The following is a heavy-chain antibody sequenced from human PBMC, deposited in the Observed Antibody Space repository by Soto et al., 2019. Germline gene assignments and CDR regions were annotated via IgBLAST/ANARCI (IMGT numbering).Heavy chain of an antibody. Sequence: EVQLLESGGALVQPGGSLRLFCAASGFTFSNYGMTWVRLAPGKGLEWVSTVTVDGATYFGNTVKGRFTMSRDISKSTVYLQMDSLRGEDTAIYYCAITDRYISRSTGWANRFDSWGQGTLVTVSS. V-gene: IGHV3-23*01. CDR3: AITDRYISRSTGWANRFDS. J-gene: IGHJ4*02. D-gene: IGHD2-8*02. CDR2: VTVDGAT. CDR1: GFTFSNYG.